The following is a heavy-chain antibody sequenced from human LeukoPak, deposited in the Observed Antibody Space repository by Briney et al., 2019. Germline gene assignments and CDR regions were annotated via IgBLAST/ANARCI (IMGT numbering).Heavy chain of an antibody. D-gene: IGHD5-18*01. CDR3: ARRLNSYGDYFDY. CDR1: SGSISDSNFY. Sequence: TSETLSLTCTVSSGSISDSNFYWGWIRQPPGKGLEWVGSIFYSGSTDYNPSLKSRVTISVDTSKNQFSLKLSSVTAADTAVYYCARRLNSYGDYFDYWGQGTLVTVSS. J-gene: IGHJ4*02. CDR2: IFYSGST. V-gene: IGHV4-39*07.